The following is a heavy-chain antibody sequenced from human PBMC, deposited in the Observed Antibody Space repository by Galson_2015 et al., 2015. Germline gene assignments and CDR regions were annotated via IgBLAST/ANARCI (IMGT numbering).Heavy chain of an antibody. V-gene: IGHV1-69*13. CDR3: AMTTKADDYYYGMDV. D-gene: IGHD4-11*01. CDR1: GGTFSSYA. CDR2: IIPIFGTA. J-gene: IGHJ6*02. Sequence: SVKVSCKASGGTFSSYAISWVRQAPGQGLEWMGGIIPIFGTANYAQKFQGRVTITADESTSTAYMELSSLRSEDTAVYYCAMTTKADDYYYGMDVWGQGTTVTVSS.